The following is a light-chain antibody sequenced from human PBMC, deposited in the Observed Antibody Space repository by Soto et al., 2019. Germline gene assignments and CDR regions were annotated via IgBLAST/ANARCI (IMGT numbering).Light chain of an antibody. V-gene: IGLV2-11*01. CDR2: DVS. CDR1: SSDVGGYNY. Sequence: QSALTQPRSVSGSPGQSVTISCTGTSSDVGGYNYVSWDQQHPGKAPKLMIYDVSERPSGVPDRFSGSKSGNTASLTISGLQAEDEADYYCCSYAGSYTPFGGGTKLTVL. CDR3: CSYAGSYTP. J-gene: IGLJ2*01.